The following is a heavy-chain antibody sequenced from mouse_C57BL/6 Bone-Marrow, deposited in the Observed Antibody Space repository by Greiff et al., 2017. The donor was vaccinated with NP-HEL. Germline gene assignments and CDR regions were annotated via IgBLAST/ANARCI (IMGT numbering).Heavy chain of an antibody. D-gene: IGHD2-10*02. CDR1: GYSFTGDY. CDR2: INPRTGGT. CDR3: ASRRYGNHYAMDY. V-gene: IGHV1-42*01. J-gene: IGHJ4*01. Sequence: VQLQQSGPELVKPGASVKISCKASGYSFTGDYMNWVKQSPEKSLEWIGEINPRTGGTNYNQKFKAKATLTVDKSSSTAYMQRKSLTSEDSAVYYCASRRYGNHYAMDYWGQGASVTVSS.